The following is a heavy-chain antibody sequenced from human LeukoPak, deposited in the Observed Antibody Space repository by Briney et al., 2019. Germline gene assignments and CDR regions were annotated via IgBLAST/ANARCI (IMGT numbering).Heavy chain of an antibody. J-gene: IGHJ4*02. CDR3: ARAVHESSTLDY. Sequence: SGTLSLTCTVSGGSISSGDYYWSWIRQPPGKGLEWIGYIYYSGSTYYNPSLKSRVTISVDTSKNQFSLKLSSVTAADTAVYYCARAVHESSTLDYWGQGTLVTVSS. CDR1: GGSISSGDYY. V-gene: IGHV4-30-4*01. CDR2: IYYSGST. D-gene: IGHD2-2*01.